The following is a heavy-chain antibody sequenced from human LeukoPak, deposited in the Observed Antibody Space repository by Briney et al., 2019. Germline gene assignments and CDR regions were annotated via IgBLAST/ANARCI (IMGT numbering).Heavy chain of an antibody. CDR1: GYTFTGYY. V-gene: IGHV1-2*02. D-gene: IGHD2-15*01. CDR3: ARGYCSGGSCYSVENWFDP. Sequence: ASVKVSCKASGYTFTGYYMHWVRQAPGQGPEWMGWINPNSGGTNYAQKFQGRVTMTRDTSISTAYMELSRLRSDDTAVYYCARGYCSGGSCYSVENWFDPWGQGTLVTVSS. CDR2: INPNSGGT. J-gene: IGHJ5*02.